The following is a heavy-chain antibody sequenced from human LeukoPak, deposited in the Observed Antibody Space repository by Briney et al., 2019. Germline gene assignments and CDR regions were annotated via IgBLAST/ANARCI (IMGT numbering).Heavy chain of an antibody. CDR2: INSDGSST. Sequence: GGSLRLSCAASGFTISSYWMHWFRQAPGKGLVWVSRINSDGSSTSYADSVKGRFTISRDNAKNTLYLQLNSLRAEDTAVYYCSRDQSIAVAGTRNPAGYWGQGTLVTVSS. CDR3: SRDQSIAVAGTRNPAGY. CDR1: GFTISSYW. D-gene: IGHD6-19*01. V-gene: IGHV3-74*01. J-gene: IGHJ4*02.